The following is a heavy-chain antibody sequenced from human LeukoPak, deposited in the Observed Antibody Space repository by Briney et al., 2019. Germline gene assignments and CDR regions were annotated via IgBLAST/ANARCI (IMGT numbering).Heavy chain of an antibody. CDR2: ISSSGSTI. J-gene: IGHJ4*02. D-gene: IGHD1-26*01. CDR1: GFTLSRYS. V-gene: IGHV3-48*04. Sequence: GGSLRLSCAASGFTLSRYSRNWVRQAPGKGLEWVSYISSSGSTIYYADSVKGRFTISRDNAKNSLYLQMNSLRAEDTAVYYCARHSGSYRCFDYWGQGTLVTVSS. CDR3: ARHSGSYRCFDY.